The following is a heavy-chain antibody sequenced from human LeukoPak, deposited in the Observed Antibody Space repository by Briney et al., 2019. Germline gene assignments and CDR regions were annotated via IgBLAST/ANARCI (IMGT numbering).Heavy chain of an antibody. J-gene: IGHJ4*02. CDR3: ARDSSGWSNFDY. D-gene: IGHD6-19*01. Sequence: SETLSLTCAVYGGSFSDYYWSWIRQPPGKGLEWIGEINHSGSTNYNPSLKSRVTISVDTPKNRFSLKLSSVTAADTAVYYCARDSSGWSNFDYWGQGTLVTVSS. CDR1: GGSFSDYY. V-gene: IGHV4-34*01. CDR2: INHSGST.